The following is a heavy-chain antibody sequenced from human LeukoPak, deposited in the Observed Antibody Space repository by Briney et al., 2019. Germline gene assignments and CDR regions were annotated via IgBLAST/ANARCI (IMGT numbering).Heavy chain of an antibody. CDR2: IYHSGST. J-gene: IGHJ5*02. CDR3: ASRLWFGELASNNNWFDP. CDR1: GYSISSGYY. Sequence: SETLSLTCTVSGYSISSGYYWGWIRQPPGKGLEWIGSIYHSGSTYYNPSLKSRVTISVDTSKNQFSLKLSSVTAADTAVYYCASRLWFGELASNNNWFDPWGQGTLVTASS. V-gene: IGHV4-38-2*02. D-gene: IGHD3-10*01.